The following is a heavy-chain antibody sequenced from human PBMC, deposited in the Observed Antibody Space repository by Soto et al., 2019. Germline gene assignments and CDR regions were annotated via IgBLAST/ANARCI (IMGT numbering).Heavy chain of an antibody. CDR2: IYYNDDR. CDR1: GFSFTTAGVA. CDR3: AHSDGGYEIIYFDF. Sequence: ITLQESGPPLVKPTQTLTLTCTFSGFSFTTAGVAVGWIRQTPGGALEWLTLIYYNDDRRFSPSLKTRLTITGDTSKNQVVLSLTNVDPGDTATYFCAHSDGGYEIIYFDFWGQGIPVTVSS. V-gene: IGHV2-5*01. D-gene: IGHD5-12*01. J-gene: IGHJ4*02.